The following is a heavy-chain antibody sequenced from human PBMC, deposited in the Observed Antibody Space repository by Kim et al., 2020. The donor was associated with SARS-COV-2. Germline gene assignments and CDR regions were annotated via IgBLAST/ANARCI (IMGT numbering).Heavy chain of an antibody. D-gene: IGHD3-16*01. V-gene: IGHV3-48*01. CDR3: ARGGGLDV. Sequence: GGSLRLSCAASGFTFSNNDMNWVRRAPWKGLEWLSYITGSTSTISSADSVKGRFTISRDNAKNSLYLQMNSLRAEDTAVYYCARGGGLDVWGQGTAVTVS. CDR2: ITGSTSTI. CDR1: GFTFSNND. J-gene: IGHJ6*02.